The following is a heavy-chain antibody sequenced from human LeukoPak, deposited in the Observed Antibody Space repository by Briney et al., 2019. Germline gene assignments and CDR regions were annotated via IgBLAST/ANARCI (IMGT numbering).Heavy chain of an antibody. CDR2: ISSNGGST. Sequence: GGSLRLSCAASGFTFSSYAMHWVRQAPGKGLEYVSAISSNGGSTNYANSVKGRFTISRDNSKNTLYLQMGSLRAEDMAVYYCARGSPVTTADYWGQGTLVTVSS. V-gene: IGHV3-64*01. D-gene: IGHD4-17*01. CDR1: GFTFSSYA. J-gene: IGHJ4*02. CDR3: ARGSPVTTADY.